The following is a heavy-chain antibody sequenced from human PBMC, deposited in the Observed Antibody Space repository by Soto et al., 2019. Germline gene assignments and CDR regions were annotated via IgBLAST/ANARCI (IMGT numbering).Heavy chain of an antibody. CDR3: ARTRAVWFDP. CDR1: GGSISSSSYY. V-gene: IGHV4-39*01. D-gene: IGHD6-19*01. CDR2: IYYSGST. Sequence: QLQLQESGPGLVKPSETLSLTCTVSGGSISSSSYYWGWIRQPPGKGLEWIVSIYYSGSTYYNPSLKSRVTISVDTSKNQFSLKLSSVPAADTAVYYCARTRAVWFDPWGQGTLVTVSS. J-gene: IGHJ5*02.